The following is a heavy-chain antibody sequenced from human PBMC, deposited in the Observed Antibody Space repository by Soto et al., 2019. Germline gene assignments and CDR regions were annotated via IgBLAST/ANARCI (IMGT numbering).Heavy chain of an antibody. CDR2: IVVGSGNT. CDR1: GFTSTSSA. V-gene: IGHV1-58*01. CDR3: AADCPRCGGETPN. D-gene: IGHD2-21*01. J-gene: IGHJ4*02. Sequence: GASVKVSCEASGFTSTSSAVQWVRQARGQRLEWIGWIVVGSGNTNYAQKFQERVTITRDMSTSTAYMELSSLRSEDTAVYYCAADCPRCGGETPNWGQGTLVTVSS.